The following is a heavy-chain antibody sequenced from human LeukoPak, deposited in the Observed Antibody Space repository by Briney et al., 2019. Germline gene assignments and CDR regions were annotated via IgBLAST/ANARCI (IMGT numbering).Heavy chain of an antibody. Sequence: GGSLRLSCSASEFTFSNFWMSWVRQAPGKGPEWVANIKQDGSEKYYVNSVKGRFTISRDNARNSLYLQMNSLRAEDTAIYYCAREDDWNYEDYWGQGTLVTVSS. CDR1: EFTFSNFW. J-gene: IGHJ4*02. CDR3: AREDDWNYEDY. V-gene: IGHV3-7*01. CDR2: IKQDGSEK. D-gene: IGHD1-7*01.